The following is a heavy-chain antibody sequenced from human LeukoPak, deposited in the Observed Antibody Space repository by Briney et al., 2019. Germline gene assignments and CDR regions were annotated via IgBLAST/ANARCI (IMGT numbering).Heavy chain of an antibody. J-gene: IGHJ4*02. V-gene: IGHV1-2*02. CDR3: ARDPWGYLRSFDY. Sequence: VASVKVSCKASGYTFTGCYMHWVRQAPGQGLEWMGWINPNSGGTNYAQKFQGRVTMTRDTSISTAYMELSRLRSDDTAVYYCARDPWGYLRSFDYWGQGTLVTVSS. D-gene: IGHD3-16*01. CDR2: INPNSGGT. CDR1: GYTFTGCY.